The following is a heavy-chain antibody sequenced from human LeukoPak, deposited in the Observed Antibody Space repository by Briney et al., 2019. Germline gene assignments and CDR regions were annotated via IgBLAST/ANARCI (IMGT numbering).Heavy chain of an antibody. V-gene: IGHV1-69*15. CDR3: ARDRDYGSGLANWFDP. J-gene: IGHJ5*02. D-gene: IGHD3-10*01. Sequence: SVKVSCKASGGSFTSYGISWVRQAPGQGLEWMGKIIPIYGRANYGQKFQGRVTITADELTTTSYMELSSLTAEDMAVYYCARDRDYGSGLANWFDPWGQGTLVTVSS. CDR1: GGSFTSYG. CDR2: IIPIYGRA.